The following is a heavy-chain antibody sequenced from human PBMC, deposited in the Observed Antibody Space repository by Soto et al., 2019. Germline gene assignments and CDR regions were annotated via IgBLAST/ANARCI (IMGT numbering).Heavy chain of an antibody. V-gene: IGHV3-73*01. J-gene: IGHJ5*01. CDR1: ELNFSGSA. Sequence: PEGSLRLSCAASELNFSGSAIHWVRQEPGKGLEWVGRIRSGANNYATSSGESVRGRFTFFRDDLKKMAYLQMNTLKTEDTAIYHPARGQQAAIGGNYYHGREMWDKRTPVIDS. CDR2: IRSGANNYAT. D-gene: IGHD3-10*02. CDR3: ARGQQAAIGGNYYHGREMWDKRTPVIDS.